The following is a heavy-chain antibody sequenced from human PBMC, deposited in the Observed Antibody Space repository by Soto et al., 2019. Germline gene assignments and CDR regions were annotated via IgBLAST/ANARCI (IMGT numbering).Heavy chain of an antibody. Sequence: PGGSLSLSFAVSGFTFSIYAMHWVRHAPGKGLEWVAVISYDGSNKYYADSVKGRFTISRDNSKNTLCLQMNSLRAEDTAVYYYARVSCGGYDFDYGMDVWGQGTTVTVYS. CDR1: GFTFSIYA. J-gene: IGHJ6*02. V-gene: IGHV3-30-3*01. D-gene: IGHD5-12*01. CDR2: ISYDGSNK. CDR3: ARVSCGGYDFDYGMDV.